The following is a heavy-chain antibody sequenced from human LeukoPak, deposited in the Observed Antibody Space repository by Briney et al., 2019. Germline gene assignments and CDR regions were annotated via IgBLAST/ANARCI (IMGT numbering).Heavy chain of an antibody. Sequence: GGSLRLSCAASGFTFISYIMNWVRQAPGKGLEWVSSISSSSSYIYYADSVKGRFTITRDNAKNSLYLQMNSLRAEDTAVYYCARSIAVAVTTPAYWGQGTLVTVSS. D-gene: IGHD6-19*01. CDR3: ARSIAVAVTTPAY. V-gene: IGHV3-21*01. J-gene: IGHJ4*02. CDR1: GFTFISYI. CDR2: ISSSSSYI.